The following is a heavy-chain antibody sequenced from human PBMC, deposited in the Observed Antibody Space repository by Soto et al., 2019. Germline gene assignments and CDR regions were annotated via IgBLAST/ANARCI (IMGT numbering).Heavy chain of an antibody. D-gene: IGHD3-10*01. V-gene: IGHV3-30*18. J-gene: IGHJ4*02. CDR2: ISYDGSNK. Sequence: QVQLVESGGGVVQPGRSLRLSCAASGFTFSSYGMHWVRQAPGKGLEWVAVISYDGSNKYYADSVKGRFTISRDNSKNTLYLQMNSLRAEDTAVYYCAKDRDDYYGSGSFDYWGQGTLVTVSS. CDR1: GFTFSSYG. CDR3: AKDRDDYYGSGSFDY.